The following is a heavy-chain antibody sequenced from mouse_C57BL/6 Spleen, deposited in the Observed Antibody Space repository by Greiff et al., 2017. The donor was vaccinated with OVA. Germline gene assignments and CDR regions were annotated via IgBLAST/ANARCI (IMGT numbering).Heavy chain of an antibody. Sequence: EVQVVESGGGLVKPGGSLKLSCAASGFTFSDYGMHWVRQAPEKGLEWVAYISSGSSTIYYADTVKGRFTISRDNAKNTLFLQMTSLRSEDTAMYYCARGLGRMGYYYFDYWGQGTTLTVSS. D-gene: IGHD4-1*01. CDR3: ARGLGRMGYYYFDY. V-gene: IGHV5-17*01. J-gene: IGHJ2*01. CDR1: GFTFSDYG. CDR2: ISSGSSTI.